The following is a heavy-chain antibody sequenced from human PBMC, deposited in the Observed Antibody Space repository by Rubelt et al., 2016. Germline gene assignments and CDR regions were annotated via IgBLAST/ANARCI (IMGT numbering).Heavy chain of an antibody. CDR2: INPNSGGT. Sequence: QVQLVQSGAEVKKPGSSVKVSCKASGGTFSSYAISWVRQAPGQGLEWMGWINPNSGGTNLAQKFQGRVTMTRDTSISTAYMELSRLRSDDTAVYYCARDTLSAYFDYWGQGTLVTVSS. CDR3: ARDTLSAYFDY. J-gene: IGHJ4*02. D-gene: IGHD1-26*01. V-gene: IGHV1-2*02. CDR1: GGTFSSYA.